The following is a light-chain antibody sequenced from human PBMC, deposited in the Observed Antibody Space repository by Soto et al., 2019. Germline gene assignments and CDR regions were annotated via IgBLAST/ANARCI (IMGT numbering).Light chain of an antibody. J-gene: IGKJ1*01. CDR1: QSVSSSY. V-gene: IGKV3-20*01. Sequence: EIVLTQSPGTLSLSPGERATLSCRASQSVSSSYLVWYQQKPGQAPRLLIYGASSRATGIPDRFSGSGSGTDFPLTISRLDPEDFAVYYCQQYGSSPRTFGQGTKVEIK. CDR3: QQYGSSPRT. CDR2: GAS.